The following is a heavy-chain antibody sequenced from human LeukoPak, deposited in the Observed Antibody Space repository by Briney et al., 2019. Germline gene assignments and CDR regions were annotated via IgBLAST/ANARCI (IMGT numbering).Heavy chain of an antibody. CDR2: IYPGDSDT. CDR3: ARGQLHTLAARPAPYMDV. J-gene: IGHJ6*03. Sequence: GESLKISCKGSGYSFTSYWIGWVRQMPGKGLEWMGIIYPGDSDTRYSPSFQGQVTISADKSISTAYLQWSSLKASDTAMYYCARGQLHTLAARPAPYMDVWGKGTTVTVSS. CDR1: GYSFTSYW. D-gene: IGHD6-6*01. V-gene: IGHV5-51*01.